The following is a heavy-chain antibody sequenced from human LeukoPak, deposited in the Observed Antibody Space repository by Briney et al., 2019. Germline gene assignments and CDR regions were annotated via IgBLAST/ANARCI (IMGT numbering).Heavy chain of an antibody. CDR1: GGSISSYY. CDR3: ARDRDGYNYPYYFDY. CDR2: IYYSGST. J-gene: IGHJ4*02. Sequence: SETLPLTCTVSGGSISSYYWSWIRQPPGKGLEWIGYIYYSGSTNYNPSLKSRVTVSVDTSKNQFSLKLSSVTAADTAVYYCARDRDGYNYPYYFDYWGQGTLVTVSS. D-gene: IGHD5-24*01. V-gene: IGHV4-59*01.